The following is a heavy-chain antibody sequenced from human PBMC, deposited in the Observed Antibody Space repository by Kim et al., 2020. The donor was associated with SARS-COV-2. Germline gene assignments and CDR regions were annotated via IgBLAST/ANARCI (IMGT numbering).Heavy chain of an antibody. CDR1: GYSFTSYW. J-gene: IGHJ4*02. D-gene: IGHD6-13*01. CDR2: IYPGDSDT. V-gene: IGHV5-51*01. CDR3: ARGGGQQLSFRFFDY. Sequence: GESLKISCKGSGYSFTSYWIGWVRQMPGKGLEWMGIIYPGDSDTRYSPSFQGQVTISADKSISTAYLQWSSLKASDTAMYYCARGGGQQLSFRFFDYWGQGTLVTVSS.